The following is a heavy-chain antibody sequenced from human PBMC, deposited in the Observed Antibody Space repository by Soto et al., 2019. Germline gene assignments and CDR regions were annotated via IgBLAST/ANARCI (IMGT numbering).Heavy chain of an antibody. CDR2: IIPMFGKA. J-gene: IGHJ4*02. CDR3: ARDGTLHDGCAYYYPY. CDR1: GGTFSKFA. V-gene: IGHV1-69*12. D-gene: IGHD3-22*01. Sequence: QVQLVQSGAEVRKPGSSVKVSCKASGGTFSKFALSWVRQAPGQGLEWMGGIIPMFGKANYAQKFQGRLTITGDESTSIGYMELRGLVSEDTAVYYCARDGTLHDGCAYYYPYWGQGTLVTVSS.